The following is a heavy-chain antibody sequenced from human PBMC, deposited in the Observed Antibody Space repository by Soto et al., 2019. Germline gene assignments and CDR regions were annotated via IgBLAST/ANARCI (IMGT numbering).Heavy chain of an antibody. V-gene: IGHV1-24*01. CDR2: FDPEDGET. J-gene: IGHJ6*02. CDR1: GYTLTELS. Sequence: AASVKVSCKVSGYTLTELSMHWVRQAPGKGLEWMGGFDPEDGETIYAQKFQGRVTMTEDTSTDTAYMELSSLRSEDTAVYYCATDAMVRHGMDVWGQGTTVTVSS. CDR3: ATDAMVRHGMDV. D-gene: IGHD3-10*01.